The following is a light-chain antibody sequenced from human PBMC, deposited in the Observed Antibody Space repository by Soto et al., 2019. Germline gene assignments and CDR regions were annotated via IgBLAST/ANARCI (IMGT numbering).Light chain of an antibody. V-gene: IGLV2-14*03. CDR2: DVT. Sequence: QSVLTQPASVSGSPGQSISISCLGTSSDVGAFNYVSWYQHHPGKAPQLIIYDVTSRPSGVSNRFSASKSGNTASLTISGLQAEDEADYYCSSYTTRNTELFASGTKVTVL. CDR1: SSDVGAFNY. CDR3: SSYTTRNTEL. J-gene: IGLJ1*01.